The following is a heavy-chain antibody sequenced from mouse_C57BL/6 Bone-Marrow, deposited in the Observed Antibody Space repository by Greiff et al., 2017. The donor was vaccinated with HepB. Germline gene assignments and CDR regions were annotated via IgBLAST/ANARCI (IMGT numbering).Heavy chain of an antibody. J-gene: IGHJ1*03. D-gene: IGHD2-4*01. V-gene: IGHV3-6*01. CDR2: ISYDGSN. Sequence: EVKLVESGPGLVKPSQSLSLTCSVTGYSITSGYYWNWIRQFPGNKLEWMGYISYDGSNNYNPSLKNRISITRDTSKNQFFLKLNSVTTEDTATYYCAREATMITRSYWYFDVWGTGTTVTVSS. CDR1: GYSITSGYY. CDR3: AREATMITRSYWYFDV.